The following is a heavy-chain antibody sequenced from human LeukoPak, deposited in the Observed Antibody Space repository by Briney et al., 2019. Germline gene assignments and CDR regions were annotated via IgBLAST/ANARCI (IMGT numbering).Heavy chain of an antibody. CDR1: GFTFSNVA. CDR2: ISGSGGST. D-gene: IGHD3-10*01. V-gene: IGHV3-23*01. J-gene: IGHJ3*01. Sequence: GGSLRLSCAVSGFTFSNVAMSWVRQAPGKGLEWVSAISGSGGSTYYADSVKGRFTISRENSKNTLYLQMISLRAEDTAVYYCAKHSRAVVARGGSFLIWGQGTMVTVSS. CDR3: AKHSRAVVARGGSFLI.